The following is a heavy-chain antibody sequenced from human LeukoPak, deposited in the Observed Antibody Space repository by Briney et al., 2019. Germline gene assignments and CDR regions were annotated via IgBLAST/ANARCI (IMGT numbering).Heavy chain of an antibody. CDR1: GYSFTNNW. D-gene: IGHD5-18*01. CDR3: TRQQYSLYYYDY. CDR2: IYPADSDA. V-gene: IGHV5-51*01. Sequence: GESLKSSCKGFGYSFTNNWIAWVRPMPGKGLEWMGIIYPADSDARYSPSFQGQVTISADKSISTTYLQWSSLKASDTAIHYCTRQQYSLYYYDYWGQGTLVTVSS. J-gene: IGHJ4*02.